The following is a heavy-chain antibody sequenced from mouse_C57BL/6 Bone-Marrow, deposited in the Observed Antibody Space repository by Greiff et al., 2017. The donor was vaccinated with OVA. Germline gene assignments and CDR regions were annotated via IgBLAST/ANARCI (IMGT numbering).Heavy chain of an antibody. Sequence: QVQLQQPGAELVRPGSSVKLSCKASGYTFTSYWMDWVKQRPGQGLEWIGNIYPSDSETHYNQKFKDKATLTVDKSSSTAYMQLSSLTSEDSAVYYCARWVITTVVAPFDYWGQGTTLTVSS. CDR1: GYTFTSYW. V-gene: IGHV1-61*01. CDR2: IYPSDSET. J-gene: IGHJ2*01. D-gene: IGHD1-1*01. CDR3: ARWVITTVVAPFDY.